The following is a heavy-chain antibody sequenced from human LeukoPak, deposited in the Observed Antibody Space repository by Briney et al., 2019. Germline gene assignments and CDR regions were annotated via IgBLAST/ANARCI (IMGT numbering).Heavy chain of an antibody. V-gene: IGHV3-21*01. Sequence: GGSLRLSCAASGFTFRSHNMNWVRQAPMKGLEWVSSIGSDGSYIYYADSVKGRFTISRDNAKNSLHLQMNSLTAEDTAVYYCARGRFGVFGMDVWGQGTTVTVSS. CDR1: GFTFRSHN. D-gene: IGHD3-3*01. J-gene: IGHJ6*02. CDR3: ARGRFGVFGMDV. CDR2: IGSDGSYI.